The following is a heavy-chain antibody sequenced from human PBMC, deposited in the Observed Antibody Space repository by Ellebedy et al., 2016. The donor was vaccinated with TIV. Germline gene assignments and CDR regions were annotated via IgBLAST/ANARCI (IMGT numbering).Heavy chain of an antibody. CDR1: GGTFSSYA. V-gene: IGHV1-69*06. J-gene: IGHJ6*02. CDR2: IIPIFGTA. CDR3: ARAGRDTAMVTDYYYYGMDV. D-gene: IGHD5-18*01. Sequence: SVKVSXKASGGTFSSYAISWVRQAPGQGLEWMGGIIPIFGTANYAQKFQGRVTITADKSTSTAYMELSSLRSEDTAVYYCARAGRDTAMVTDYYYYGMDVWGQGTTVTVSS.